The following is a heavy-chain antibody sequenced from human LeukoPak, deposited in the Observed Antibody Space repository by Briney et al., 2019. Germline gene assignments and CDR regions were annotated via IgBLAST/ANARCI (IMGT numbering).Heavy chain of an antibody. J-gene: IGHJ4*02. CDR1: GYTFTGYY. D-gene: IGHD3-22*01. Sequence: ASVKVSCKASGYTFTGYYMHWVRQAPGQGLEWMGWINPNSGGTNYAQKFQGRVTMTRDTSISTAYMELSRLRSDDTAVYYCARYLYYYDSSGYYSSLGCWGQGTLVTVSS. CDR2: INPNSGGT. CDR3: ARYLYYYDSSGYYSSLGC. V-gene: IGHV1-2*02.